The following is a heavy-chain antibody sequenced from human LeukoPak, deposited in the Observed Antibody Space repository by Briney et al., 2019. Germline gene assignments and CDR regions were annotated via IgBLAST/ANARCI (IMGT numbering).Heavy chain of an antibody. CDR1: GFSFSTCG. CDR3: AKDSLVSSGWSTGWVFDY. Sequence: GGSLGLSCAASGFSFSTCGMHWVRQAPGKGLEWAAFIQYDGSNIDYADSVKGRFTVSRDNSKNTLYLQMNSLRTEDTAVYHCAKDSLVSSGWSTGWVFDYWGQGTLVTVSS. J-gene: IGHJ4*02. V-gene: IGHV3-30*02. CDR2: IQYDGSNI. D-gene: IGHD6-19*01.